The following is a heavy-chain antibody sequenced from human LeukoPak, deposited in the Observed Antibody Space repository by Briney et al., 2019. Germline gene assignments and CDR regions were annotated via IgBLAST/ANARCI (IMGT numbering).Heavy chain of an antibody. CDR3: ARDLGESYFDY. J-gene: IGHJ4*02. CDR1: GFTFSSYA. V-gene: IGHV3-23*01. CDR2: ISGSGGST. Sequence: RSGGSLRLSCAASGFTFSSYAMSWVRQAPGKGLEWVSAISGSGGSTYYADSVKGRFTISRDNSKNTLYLQMNSLRAEDTAVYYCARDLGESYFDYWGQGTLVTVSS.